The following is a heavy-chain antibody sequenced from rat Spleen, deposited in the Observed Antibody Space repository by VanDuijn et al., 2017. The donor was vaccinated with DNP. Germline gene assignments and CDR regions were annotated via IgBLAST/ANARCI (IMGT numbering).Heavy chain of an antibody. CDR2: ISSDGGTP. CDR1: GFIFSNYG. D-gene: IGHD1-12*01. CDR3: ARHRTIMPYYYAMDA. Sequence: EVQLVESDGGLVQPGRSLKLSCAASGFIFSNYGMAWVRQAPKQGLEWVAYISSDGGTPYYRDSVKGRFTISRDNAQSTLYLQMDSLRSEDTATYYCARHRTIMPYYYAMDAWGQGASVTVSS. V-gene: IGHV5-29*01. J-gene: IGHJ4*01.